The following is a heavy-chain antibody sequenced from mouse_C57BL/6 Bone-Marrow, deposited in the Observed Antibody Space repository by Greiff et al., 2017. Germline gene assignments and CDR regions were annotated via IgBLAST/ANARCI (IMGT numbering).Heavy chain of an antibody. CDR2: IDPSDSET. Sequence: QVQLKQPGAELVRPGSSVKLSCKASGYTFTSYWMHWVKQRPIQGLEWIGNIDPSDSETHYNQKFKDKATLTVDKSSSTAYMQLSSLTSEDSAVYYCARGGLRRETAMDYWGQGTSVTVSS. D-gene: IGHD2-2*01. V-gene: IGHV1-52*01. CDR1: GYTFTSYW. CDR3: ARGGLRRETAMDY. J-gene: IGHJ4*01.